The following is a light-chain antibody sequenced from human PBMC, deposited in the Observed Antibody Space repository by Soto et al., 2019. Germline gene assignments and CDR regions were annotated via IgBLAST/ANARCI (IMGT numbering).Light chain of an antibody. V-gene: IGKV3-11*01. CDR2: DAS. J-gene: IGKJ5*01. CDR1: QSVSSY. Sequence: EIVLTQSPATLSLSPGERATLSCRASQSVSSYLAWYQQKPGQAPRLLIYDASNRATGIPARFSGSGSGPDFTLTISSLEPEDFAVYYCQQRSNWPVTFGKGTRLEIK. CDR3: QQRSNWPVT.